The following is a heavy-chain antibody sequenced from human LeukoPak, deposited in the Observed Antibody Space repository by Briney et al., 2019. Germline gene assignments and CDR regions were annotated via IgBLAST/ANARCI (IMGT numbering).Heavy chain of an antibody. V-gene: IGHV3-30*18. D-gene: IGHD5-24*01. J-gene: IGHJ4*02. CDR1: SFTFRTYG. Sequence: GGSLRLSCATSSFTFRTYGMHWVRQAPGKGLEWVAAIIHDGTYDGTNQYYADSVKGRFTISRDPSKSTLYLQMNNLRAEDTAVYYCAKDDGGTWHYFDYWGQGTLVTVSS. CDR2: IIHDGTYDGTNQ. CDR3: AKDDGGTWHYFDY.